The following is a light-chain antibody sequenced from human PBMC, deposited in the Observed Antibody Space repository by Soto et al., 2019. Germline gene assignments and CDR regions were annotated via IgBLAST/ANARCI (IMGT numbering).Light chain of an antibody. CDR3: LSYDSSLSGVV. CDR2: GNS. CDR1: SSNIGAGYD. J-gene: IGLJ3*02. V-gene: IGLV1-40*01. Sequence: QSVLTQPPSVSGAPGQRVTISCTGSSSNIGAGYDVHWYQQLPGTAPKLLIYGNSNRPSGVPDRFSGSKSGTSAALAITGLQAEDEADYYCLSYDSSLSGVVFCGGTQLTVL.